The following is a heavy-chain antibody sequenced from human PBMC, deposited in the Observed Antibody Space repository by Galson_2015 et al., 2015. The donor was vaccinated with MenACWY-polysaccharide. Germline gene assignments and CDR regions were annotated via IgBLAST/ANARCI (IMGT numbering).Heavy chain of an antibody. J-gene: IGHJ4*02. D-gene: IGHD5-12*01. CDR3: ARAFGYRWACYFDY. Sequence: SLRLSCAASGFSFTTYWMSWVRQAPGKGLEWVASIKEDGNGQSYVDSVKGRFTISRDNAKNSLFLQMDSLRADDTAVYYCARAFGYRWACYFDYWGQGALVTVSS. CDR2: IKEDGNGQ. CDR1: GFSFTTYW. V-gene: IGHV3-7*01.